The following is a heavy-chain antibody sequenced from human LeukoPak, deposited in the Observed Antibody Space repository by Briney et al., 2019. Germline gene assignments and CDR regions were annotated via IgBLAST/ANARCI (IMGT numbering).Heavy chain of an antibody. CDR1: GFTFSSYA. D-gene: IGHD2-2*01. CDR2: ISYDGSNK. J-gene: IGHJ4*02. Sequence: GGSLRLSCAASGFTFSSYAMHWVRQAPGKGLEWVAVISYDGSNKYYADSVKGRFTISRDNSKNTLYLQMNSLRAEDTAVYYCAREYCSSTSCPGDWGQGTLVTVSS. V-gene: IGHV3-30-3*01. CDR3: AREYCSSTSCPGD.